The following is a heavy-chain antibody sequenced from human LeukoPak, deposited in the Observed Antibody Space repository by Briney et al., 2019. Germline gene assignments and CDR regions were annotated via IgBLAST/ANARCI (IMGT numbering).Heavy chain of an antibody. CDR3: AKVPYRYSYGPQDYYFDY. D-gene: IGHD5-18*01. J-gene: IGHJ4*02. Sequence: PGGSLRLSCAASGFTFSSYGMHWVRQAPGKGLEWVAVISYDRSNKYYADSVKGRFTISRDNSKNTLYLQMNSLRAEDTAVYYCAKVPYRYSYGPQDYYFDYWGQGTLVTVSS. V-gene: IGHV3-30*18. CDR1: GFTFSSYG. CDR2: ISYDRSNK.